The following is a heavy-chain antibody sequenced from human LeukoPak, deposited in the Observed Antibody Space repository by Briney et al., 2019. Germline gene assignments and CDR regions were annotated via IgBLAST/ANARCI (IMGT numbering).Heavy chain of an antibody. V-gene: IGHV6-1*01. CDR3: ARGGWYMTVALFDQ. CDR2: TYYRTKWYS. Sequence: SQTLSLTCALSGDIVSRTNAAWNWIRQSPSRGLEWLGRTYYRTKWYSDSAISVRSRIIINPDTSKNQFSLQLNSVTPEDTAVYYCARGGWYMTVALFDQWGQGTPVTVSS. D-gene: IGHD6-19*01. J-gene: IGHJ4*02. CDR1: GDIVSRTNAA.